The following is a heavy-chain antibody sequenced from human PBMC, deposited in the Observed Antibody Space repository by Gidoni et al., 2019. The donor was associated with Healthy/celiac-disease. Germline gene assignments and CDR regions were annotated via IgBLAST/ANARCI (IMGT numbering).Heavy chain of an antibody. J-gene: IGHJ5*02. CDR2: ISSSSSYI. D-gene: IGHD2-15*01. V-gene: IGHV3-21*01. CDR1: GFTFSSYS. Sequence: GFTFSSYSMNWVRQAPGKGLEWVSSISSSSSYIYYADSVKGRFTISRDNAKNSLYLQMNSLRAEDTAVYYCARERPFYCSGGSCYQTWFDPWGQGTLVTVSS. CDR3: ARERPFYCSGGSCYQTWFDP.